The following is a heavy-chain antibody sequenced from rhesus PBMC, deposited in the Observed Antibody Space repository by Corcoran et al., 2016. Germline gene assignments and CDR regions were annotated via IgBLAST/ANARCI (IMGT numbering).Heavy chain of an antibody. CDR3: ARGYNWNYGAFDF. CDR1: GYSISSGYG. D-gene: IGHD1-26*01. V-gene: IGHV4-127*01. J-gene: IGHJ3*01. Sequence: QVQLQESGPGLVKPSETLSLTCAVSGYSISSGYGWSWIRQPPGKGLEWIGYIGGSSGSTNYNPSLKRRVTISTDTSKNQFSLKLSSVTAADTAVYYCARGYNWNYGAFDFWGQGLRVTVSS. CDR2: IGGSSGST.